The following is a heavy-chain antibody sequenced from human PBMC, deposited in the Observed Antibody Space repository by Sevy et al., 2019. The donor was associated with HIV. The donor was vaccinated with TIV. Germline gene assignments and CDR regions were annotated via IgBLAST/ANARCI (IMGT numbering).Heavy chain of an antibody. CDR2: ISSSGSTI. Sequence: GGSLRLSCAASGFTFSDYYMSWIRQAPGKGLEWVSYISSSGSTIYYADSVKGRFTISRDNAKNSLYLEMNSLRAEETAVYYCARNYVLLGFGEGNQGMDVWGQGTTVTVSS. CDR1: GFTFSDYY. D-gene: IGHD3-10*01. CDR3: ARNYVLLGFGEGNQGMDV. J-gene: IGHJ6*02. V-gene: IGHV3-11*01.